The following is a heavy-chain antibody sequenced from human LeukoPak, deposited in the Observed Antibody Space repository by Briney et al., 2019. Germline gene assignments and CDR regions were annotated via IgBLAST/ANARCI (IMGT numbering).Heavy chain of an antibody. Sequence: KPSETLSLTCTVSGGSISNGSYYWSWIRQPAGKGLEWIGRIYTSGSTNYNPSLKSRVTISVDTSKNQFSLKLSSVTAADTAVYYCARFTNTAMPWGSGAFDIWGQGTMVTVSS. CDR1: GGSISNGSYY. J-gene: IGHJ3*02. CDR3: ARFTNTAMPWGSGAFDI. D-gene: IGHD5-18*01. CDR2: IYTSGST. V-gene: IGHV4-61*02.